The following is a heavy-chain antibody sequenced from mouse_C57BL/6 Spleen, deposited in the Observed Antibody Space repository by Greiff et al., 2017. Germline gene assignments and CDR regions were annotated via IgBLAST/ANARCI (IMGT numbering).Heavy chain of an antibody. J-gene: IGHJ4*01. D-gene: IGHD2-3*01. V-gene: IGHV1-53*01. CDR2: INPSNGGT. CDR1: GYTFTSYW. CDR3: ARYDNYYAMDY. Sequence: QVQLQQSGTELVKPGASVKLSCKASGYTFTSYWMHWVKQRPGQGLEWIGNINPSNGGTNYNEKFKSKATLTVDKSSSTAYLQLSSLTSEDSAVYYCARYDNYYAMDYWGQGTSVTVSS.